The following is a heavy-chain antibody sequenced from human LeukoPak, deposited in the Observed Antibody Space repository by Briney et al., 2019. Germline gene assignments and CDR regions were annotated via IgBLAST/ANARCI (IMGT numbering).Heavy chain of an antibody. CDR2: ISSSGAYV. D-gene: IGHD3-9*01. V-gene: IGHV3-21*01. CDR1: GFTFSSYS. CDR3: ARASSKQLAGYLPDGFDI. Sequence: GALRLSCAASGFTFSSYSMNWVRQAPGKGLEWVSSISSSGAYVYYADSVKGRFTISRDNAKNSLSLQMNSLRADDAAVYYCARASSKQLAGYLPDGFDIWGQGTMVTVSS. J-gene: IGHJ3*02.